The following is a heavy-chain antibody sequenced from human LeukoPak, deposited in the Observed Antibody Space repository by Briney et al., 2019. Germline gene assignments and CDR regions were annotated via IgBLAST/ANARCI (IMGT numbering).Heavy chain of an antibody. V-gene: IGHV4-34*01. CDR2: INHSGST. J-gene: IGHJ4*02. D-gene: IGHD2-2*01. Sequence: LSLTCXXYGXSXXSYYWSWIRQPPGKGLEWIGEINHSGSTNYNPSLKSRVTISVDTSKNQFSLKLSSVTAADTAVFYCAGTSGNVIIPAGRKEVPYFDYWGQGTLVTVSS. CDR1: GXSXXSYY. CDR3: AGTSGNVIIPAGRKEVPYFDY.